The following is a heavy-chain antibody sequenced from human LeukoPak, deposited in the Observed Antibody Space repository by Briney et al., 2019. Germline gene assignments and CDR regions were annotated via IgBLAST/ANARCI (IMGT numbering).Heavy chain of an antibody. J-gene: IGHJ4*02. V-gene: IGHV3-72*01. CDR3: TSGTTVTPIVGY. D-gene: IGHD4-17*01. CDR1: GFTFSDHY. CDR2: SRNKANSYST. Sequence: GGSLRLSCSASGFTFSDHYMDWVRQAPGKGLEWVGRSRNKANSYSTYYAASVKGRFAISRDNSKNSLYLQMNSLKTEDTAVYYCTSGTTVTPIVGYWGQGTLVTVSS.